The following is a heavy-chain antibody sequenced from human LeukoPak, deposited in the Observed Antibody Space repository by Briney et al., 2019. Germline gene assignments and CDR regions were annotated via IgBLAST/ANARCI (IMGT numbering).Heavy chain of an antibody. Sequence: SETLSLTCAVSGGSISSGGYSWSWIRQPPGKGLEWIGYIYQSGSTYYNPSLKSRVVISVDRSKNEFSLKLSSVPVVVWEVYCWGSESMGSYSYWGQGTLSPSPQ. CDR1: GGSISSGGYS. V-gene: IGHV4-30-2*01. J-gene: IGHJ4*02. D-gene: IGHD3-10*01. CDR2: IYQSGST. CDR3: GSESMGSYSY.